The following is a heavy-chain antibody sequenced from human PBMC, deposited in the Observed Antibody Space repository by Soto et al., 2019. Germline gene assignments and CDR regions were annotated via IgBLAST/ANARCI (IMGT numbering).Heavy chain of an antibody. J-gene: IGHJ4*02. CDR2: FSSSSSYI. Sequence: GVSLIPSFISFGFTFRSFRERCDRQTPRPVLESVSTFSSSSSYIYYADSVKGRFTISRDNAKNSLYLQMNSLRAEDTAVYYCARRYSSGWYNYWGQGTLVTVSS. CDR1: GFTFRSFR. V-gene: IGHV3-21*01. CDR3: ARRYSSGWYNY. D-gene: IGHD6-19*01.